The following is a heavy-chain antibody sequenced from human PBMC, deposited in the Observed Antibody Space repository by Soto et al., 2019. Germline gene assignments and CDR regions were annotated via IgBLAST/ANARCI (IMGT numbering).Heavy chain of an antibody. V-gene: IGHV1-18*01. CDR1: GYSFTTYG. CDR3: TRDPAIAPPGRGLGDH. D-gene: IGHD6-13*01. Sequence: QVQLVQSGAEVKKPGASVKVSCKASGYSFTTYGFSWVRQAPGQGLEWMGWISTNNGNTDYAQKFQGRVTMTTDTSTSTAYMELRSLRSDDTAVYYCTRDPAIAPPGRGLGDHWGQGTLVTVSS. CDR2: ISTNNGNT. J-gene: IGHJ5*02.